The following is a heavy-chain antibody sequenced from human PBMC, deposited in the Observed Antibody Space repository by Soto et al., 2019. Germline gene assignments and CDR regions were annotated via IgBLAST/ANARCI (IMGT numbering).Heavy chain of an antibody. CDR2: ISGSGGST. CDR3: AKSGIVVVMYYFDY. D-gene: IGHD6-19*01. CDR1: GFTFSSYA. J-gene: IGHJ4*02. Sequence: GGSLRLSCAASGFTFSSYAMSWVRQAPGKGLEWVSAISGSGGSTYYADSVKGRFTISRDNSKNTLYLQMNSLRAEDTVVYYCAKSGIVVVMYYFDYWGQGTLVTVSS. V-gene: IGHV3-23*01.